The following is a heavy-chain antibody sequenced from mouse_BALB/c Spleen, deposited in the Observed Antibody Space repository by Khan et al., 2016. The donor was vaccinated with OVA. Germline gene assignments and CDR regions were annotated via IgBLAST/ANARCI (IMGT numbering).Heavy chain of an antibody. D-gene: IGHD4-1*01. V-gene: IGHV5-6*01. Sequence: EVQLQESGGDLVKPGGSLKLSCAASGFTFRSYSMSWVCQTPDKRLEWVATISSGGDYTYYPDNVKGRFTISRDNAKNTLYLQMSSLKSEDTAMYYCASHLTGSFAYWGQGTLVTVSA. CDR1: GFTFRSYS. CDR2: ISSGGDYT. CDR3: ASHLTGSFAY. J-gene: IGHJ3*01.